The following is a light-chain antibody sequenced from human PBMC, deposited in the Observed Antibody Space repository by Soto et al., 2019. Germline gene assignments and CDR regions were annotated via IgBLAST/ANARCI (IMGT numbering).Light chain of an antibody. Sequence: IQMTQSPSSVSASVGDRFTITCRASQDVSNWLVWYQQKPGKAPDLLMYSASNLLSGVPSRFSGSGSGTDFTLTISSLQPEDFATYYCQQANSFPLTFGGGTKVDIK. CDR1: QDVSNW. V-gene: IGKV1-12*01. J-gene: IGKJ4*01. CDR2: SAS. CDR3: QQANSFPLT.